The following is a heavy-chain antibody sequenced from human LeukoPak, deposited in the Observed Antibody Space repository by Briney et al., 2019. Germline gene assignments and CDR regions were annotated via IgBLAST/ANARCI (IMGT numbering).Heavy chain of an antibody. CDR1: GYTFTSYD. D-gene: IGHD3-3*01. CDR2: MNPNSGNT. Sequence: EASVTVSCKASGYTFTSYDIHWVRQAPGQGLEWMGWMNPNSGNTDYAQKFQGRVTMTRNTSISTAYMELSSLRSEDTAVYYCARGPNYDFWSGYYTLYYWGQGTLVTVSS. CDR3: ARGPNYDFWSGYYTLYY. J-gene: IGHJ4*02. V-gene: IGHV1-8*01.